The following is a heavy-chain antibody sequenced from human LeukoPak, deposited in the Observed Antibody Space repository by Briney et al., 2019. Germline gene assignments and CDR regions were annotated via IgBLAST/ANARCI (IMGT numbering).Heavy chain of an antibody. CDR3: ATKGPSDAFDI. CDR2: IYYSGST. J-gene: IGHJ3*02. CDR1: GGSISSYY. Sequence: SETLSLTCTVSGGSISSYYWSWIRQPPGKGLEWIGYIYYSGSTNYNPSLKSRVTISVDTSKNQFSLKLSFVTAADTAVYYCATKGPSDAFDIWGQGTMVTVSS. V-gene: IGHV4-59*01.